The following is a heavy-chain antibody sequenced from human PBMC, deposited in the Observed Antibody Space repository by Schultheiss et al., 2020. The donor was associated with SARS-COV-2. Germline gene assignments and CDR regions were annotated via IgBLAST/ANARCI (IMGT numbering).Heavy chain of an antibody. CDR2: ISWNSGSI. CDR3: AKFAFDGSSIAARRNNYYYYYGMEV. CDR1: GFTFDDYA. D-gene: IGHD6-6*01. Sequence: GGSLRLSCAASGFTFDDYAMHWVRQAPGKGLEWVSGISWNSGSIGYADSVKGRFTISRDNAKNSLYLQMNSLRAEDTALYYCAKFAFDGSSIAARRNNYYYYYGMEVWGQGTTVTVSS. V-gene: IGHV3-9*01. J-gene: IGHJ6*02.